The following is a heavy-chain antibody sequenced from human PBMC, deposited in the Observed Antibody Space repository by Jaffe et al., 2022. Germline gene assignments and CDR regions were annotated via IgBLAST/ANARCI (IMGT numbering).Heavy chain of an antibody. CDR3: ARDFARLRYNWNPLDY. J-gene: IGHJ4*02. V-gene: IGHV1-3*01. D-gene: IGHD1-20*01. CDR2: INAGNGNT. Sequence: QVQLVQSGAEVKKPGASVKVSCKASGYTFTSYAMHWVRQAPGQRLEWMGWINAGNGNTKYSQKFQGRVTITRDTSASTAYMELSSLRSEDTAVYYCARDFARLRYNWNPLDYWGQGTLVTVSS. CDR1: GYTFTSYA.